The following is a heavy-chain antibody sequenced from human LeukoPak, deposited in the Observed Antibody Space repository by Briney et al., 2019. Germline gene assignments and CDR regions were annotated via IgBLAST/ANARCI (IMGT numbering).Heavy chain of an antibody. D-gene: IGHD1-26*01. Sequence: GGSLRLSCAASGFTFSNYGMHCVPQAPAKGLEWVAFIRYDESNKYYADSVKGRFTSSRDNSKNWLYLQMNSMRPEDTVVYYCATTGSGSYYDYWGQGTLVTVSS. V-gene: IGHV3-30*02. CDR3: ATTGSGSYYDY. CDR1: GFTFSNYG. CDR2: IRYDESNK. J-gene: IGHJ4*02.